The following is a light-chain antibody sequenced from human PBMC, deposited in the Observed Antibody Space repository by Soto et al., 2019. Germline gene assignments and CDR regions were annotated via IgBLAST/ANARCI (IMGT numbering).Light chain of an antibody. Sequence: DVVLTQSPLSLPVTLGQPASISCRSSQSLVHSDGNTYLSWFQQRPGQSPRRLIYKVSNWDSGVPDRFSGSGSGTDFTLKISRVEAEDVGFYYCMQAKYWQWTFGQGTKVEIK. CDR3: MQAKYWQWT. V-gene: IGKV2-30*02. CDR1: QSLVHSDGNTY. CDR2: KVS. J-gene: IGKJ1*01.